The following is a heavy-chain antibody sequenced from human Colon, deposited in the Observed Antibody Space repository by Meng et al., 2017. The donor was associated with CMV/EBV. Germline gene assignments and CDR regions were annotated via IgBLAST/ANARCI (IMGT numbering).Heavy chain of an antibody. V-gene: IGHV4-34*01. Sequence: SETLSLTCTVSGGSFSGYYWSWIRQTPERGLEWLGETTHTGINDYNPSLKGRITISVDPSKKQTSLTLTAVTAADAAVYYCARLQLMVYGLTLDYWGQGTLGTVSS. CDR1: GGSFSGYY. D-gene: IGHD2-8*01. J-gene: IGHJ4*02. CDR3: ARLQLMVYGLTLDY. CDR2: TTHTGIN.